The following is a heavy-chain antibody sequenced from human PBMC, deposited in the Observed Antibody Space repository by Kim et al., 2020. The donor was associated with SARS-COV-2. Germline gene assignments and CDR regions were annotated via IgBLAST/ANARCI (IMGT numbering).Heavy chain of an antibody. CDR3: ARGHRYFDNWYFDL. D-gene: IGHD3-9*01. V-gene: IGHV4-39*01. Sequence: SETLSLTCTVSGGSISSSSYYWGWIRQPPGKGLEWIGSIYYSGSTYYNPSLKSRVTISVDTSKNQFSLKLSSVTAADTAVYYCARGHRYFDNWYFDLWGRGTLVTVSS. CDR2: IYYSGST. J-gene: IGHJ2*01. CDR1: GGSISSSSYY.